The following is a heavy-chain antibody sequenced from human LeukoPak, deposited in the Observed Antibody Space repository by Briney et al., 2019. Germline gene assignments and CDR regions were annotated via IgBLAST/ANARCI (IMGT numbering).Heavy chain of an antibody. CDR2: ISSSSSYM. Sequence: GGSLRLSCAASGFTFSSYSMNWVRQAPGKGLEWVSSISSSSSYMYYADSVKGRFTISRDNAKNSLYLQMNSLRAEDTAVHYCARDRWGSGDGTDYWGLGTLVTVSS. J-gene: IGHJ4*02. CDR1: GFTFSSYS. CDR3: ARDRWGSGDGTDY. D-gene: IGHD6-19*01. V-gene: IGHV3-21*01.